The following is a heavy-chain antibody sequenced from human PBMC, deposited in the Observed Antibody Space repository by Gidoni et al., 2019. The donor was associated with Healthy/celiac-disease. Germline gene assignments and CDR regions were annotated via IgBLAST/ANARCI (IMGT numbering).Heavy chain of an antibody. Sequence: EVQLVESGRGLVKPGGSLRLSCAALGFTFRSYSMNWVRQAPGTGLEWVSSISSSSSYIYYADSVKGRFTIARDNAKNSLYLQMNSLRAEDTAVYYCAREELGFDYWGQGTLVTVSS. CDR2: ISSSSSYI. J-gene: IGHJ4*02. D-gene: IGHD7-27*01. CDR3: AREELGFDY. CDR1: GFTFRSYS. V-gene: IGHV3-21*01.